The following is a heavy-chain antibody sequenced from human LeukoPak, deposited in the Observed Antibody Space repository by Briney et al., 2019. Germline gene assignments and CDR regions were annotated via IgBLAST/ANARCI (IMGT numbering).Heavy chain of an antibody. CDR2: IKQDGSGK. J-gene: IGHJ4*02. CDR1: GFTFSSYW. Sequence: GGPLRLFCAACGFTFSSYWMSWVREAPGKALEWVANIKQDGSGKYYVDSVKGRFTISRDNAKNSLYLQMNSLRAEDTAVYYCARGTYYYDSSGFLDYWGQGTLVTVSS. D-gene: IGHD3-22*01. CDR3: ARGTYYYDSSGFLDY. V-gene: IGHV3-7*01.